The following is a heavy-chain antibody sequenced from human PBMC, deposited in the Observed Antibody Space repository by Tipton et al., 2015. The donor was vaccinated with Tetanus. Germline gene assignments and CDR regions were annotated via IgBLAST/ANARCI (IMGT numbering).Heavy chain of an antibody. J-gene: IGHJ4*02. CDR3: ARERHLDY. V-gene: IGHV1-18*01. D-gene: IGHD1-1*01. CDR1: GYTFSNYG. Sequence: QLVQSGAEVKKPGASVKVSCKTSGYTFSNYGISWVRQAPGQGLEWVGWISPYNGNIKYPQNLQGRVTMTTDTSTATAYMELGSLRSDDTAVYYCARERHLDYWGQGTLVTVSS. CDR2: ISPYNGNI.